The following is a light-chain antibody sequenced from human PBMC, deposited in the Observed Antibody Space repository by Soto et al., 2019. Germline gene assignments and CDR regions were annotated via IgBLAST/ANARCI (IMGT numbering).Light chain of an antibody. Sequence: QSVLTQPASVSGSPGHSITISCTGTSSDVGGYSHVSWYQQNRGKAPKLMVYDVSNRPSGVSNRFSGSKSGNTASLTISGLQAEDEADYYCSSYTSSGRYVFGTGTKVTVL. CDR1: SSDVGGYSH. J-gene: IGLJ1*01. CDR3: SSYTSSGRYV. V-gene: IGLV2-14*01. CDR2: DVS.